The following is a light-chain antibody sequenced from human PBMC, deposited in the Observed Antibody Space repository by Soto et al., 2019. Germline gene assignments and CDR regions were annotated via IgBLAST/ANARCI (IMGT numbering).Light chain of an antibody. Sequence: DIQMTQSPSSLSASVGDRVTITCRASQSISTNVNWFQTKPGKAPKLRSEAASRLQSGVPSRCSGRGAGTEFTLTISSLQPDDFATYYGQHYNSYSEAFGQGTKVDIK. V-gene: IGKV1-39*01. J-gene: IGKJ1*01. CDR1: QSISTN. CDR2: AAS. CDR3: QHYNSYSEA.